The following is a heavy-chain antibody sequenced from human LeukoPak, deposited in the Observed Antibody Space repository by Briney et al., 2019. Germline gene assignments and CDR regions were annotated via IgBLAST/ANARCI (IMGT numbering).Heavy chain of an antibody. CDR1: GFTFSSYG. D-gene: IGHD5-24*01. Sequence: PGRSLRLSCAASGFTFSSYGMHWVRQAPGKGLEWVAVISYDGSNKYYADSVKGRFTISRDNSKNTLYLQMNSLRAEDTAVYYCAKDRPFRDGYNSELDYWGQGTLVTVSS. J-gene: IGHJ4*02. CDR3: AKDRPFRDGYNSELDY. CDR2: ISYDGSNK. V-gene: IGHV3-30*18.